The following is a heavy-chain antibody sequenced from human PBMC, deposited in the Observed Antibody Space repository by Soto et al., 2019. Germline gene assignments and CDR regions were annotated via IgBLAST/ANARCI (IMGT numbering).Heavy chain of an antibody. Sequence: QVQLVQSGAEVKKPGASVKVSCKASGYTFTSYGISWVRQAPGQGLEWMGWISAYNGNTNDAQKLQGRVTMTTDTSTGTAYMELRSLRSGDTAVYYCAGAGYSSGWSLEYWGQGTLVTDSS. CDR1: GYTFTSYG. CDR3: AGAGYSSGWSLEY. V-gene: IGHV1-18*01. CDR2: ISAYNGNT. D-gene: IGHD6-19*01. J-gene: IGHJ4*02.